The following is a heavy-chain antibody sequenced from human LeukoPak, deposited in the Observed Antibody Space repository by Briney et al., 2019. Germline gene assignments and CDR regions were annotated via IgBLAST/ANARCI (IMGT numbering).Heavy chain of an antibody. V-gene: IGHV4-4*07. D-gene: IGHD1-26*01. Sequence: PSETLSLTCTVSGGPISSYYWSWIRQPAGKGLEWIGRIYTSGSTNFNPSLKSRVTMSVDTSKNQFSLKLSSVTAADTAVYYCAREGIVGATRPFDYWGQGTLVTVSS. CDR3: AREGIVGATRPFDY. CDR2: IYTSGST. CDR1: GGPISSYY. J-gene: IGHJ4*02.